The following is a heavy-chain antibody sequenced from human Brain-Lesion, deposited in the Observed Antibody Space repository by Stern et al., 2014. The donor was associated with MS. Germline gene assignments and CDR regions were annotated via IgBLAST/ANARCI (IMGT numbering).Heavy chain of an antibody. CDR3: ARGGAVTTSDYYLDY. J-gene: IGHJ4*02. CDR2: ISYDGIDK. Sequence: QVQLVESGGGVVQPGRSLRLSCAASGFTFSYHGMHWVRQAPGKGLEGGALISYDGIDKNAADSVKGRSTISRDNSRNTLYLQMNSLRVDDTAVYYCARGGAVTTSDYYLDYWGQGILVTVSS. CDR1: GFTFSYHG. D-gene: IGHD4-17*01. V-gene: IGHV3-30*01.